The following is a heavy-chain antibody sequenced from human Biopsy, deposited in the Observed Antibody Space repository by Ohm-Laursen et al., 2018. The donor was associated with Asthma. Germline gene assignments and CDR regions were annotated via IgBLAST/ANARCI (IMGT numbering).Heavy chain of an antibody. CDR2: IYSGGTS. CDR1: GFAVSRDH. J-gene: IGHJ4*02. CDR3: ARGDSSNWSHYYFDY. V-gene: IGHV3-53*01. Sequence: LTLSCSASGFAVSRDHMFWVRQAPGKGLEWVSVIYSGGTSHTADSVRGRFTISRDYSKNTLYLQMHSLSAEDTAVYYCARGDSSNWSHYYFDYWGQGTLVTVSS. D-gene: IGHD3-22*01.